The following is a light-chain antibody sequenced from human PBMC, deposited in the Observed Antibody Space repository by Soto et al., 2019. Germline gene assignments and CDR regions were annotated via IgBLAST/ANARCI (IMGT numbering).Light chain of an antibody. CDR1: QSVSSN. CDR2: GAS. Sequence: EIVMTQSPATLSVSPGERATLSCRASQSVSSNLAWYQQKPGQAPRLLIYGASTRATGIPARFSGSGSGTEFTLTISSLQSEDFAVYYCQQYHNWPLFGTGTKGDIK. J-gene: IGKJ3*01. V-gene: IGKV3-15*01. CDR3: QQYHNWPL.